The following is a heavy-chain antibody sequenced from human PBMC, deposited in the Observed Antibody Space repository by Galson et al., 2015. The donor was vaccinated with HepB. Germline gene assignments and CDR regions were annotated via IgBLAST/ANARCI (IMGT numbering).Heavy chain of an antibody. CDR2: IIPIFGTA. CDR1: GGTFSSYS. V-gene: IGHV1-69*13. CDR3: AYFTSGSAEDLHY. J-gene: IGHJ1*01. D-gene: IGHD3-10*01. Sequence: SVKVSCKASGGTFSSYSIIWVRQAPGQGLEWMGGIIPIFGTANYAQKLQGRVTIAADDSTSTAYMVLPSLRYEDTAVYYCAYFTSGSAEDLHYWGQGTLVTVSS.